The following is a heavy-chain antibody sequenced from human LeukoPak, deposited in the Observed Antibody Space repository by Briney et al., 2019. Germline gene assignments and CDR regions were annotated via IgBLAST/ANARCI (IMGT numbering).Heavy chain of an antibody. CDR2: ISSDGNNK. Sequence: PGGSLRLSCAASGFTFSSYAMHWVRQAPGKGLEWLAVISSDGNNKYYADSVKGRFTISRDSSENTLSLQMNSLRAEDTAVYYCARAKRGGSSTLDYWGQGTLVTVSS. CDR1: GFTFSSYA. D-gene: IGHD6-13*01. CDR3: ARAKRGGSSTLDY. V-gene: IGHV3-30-3*01. J-gene: IGHJ4*02.